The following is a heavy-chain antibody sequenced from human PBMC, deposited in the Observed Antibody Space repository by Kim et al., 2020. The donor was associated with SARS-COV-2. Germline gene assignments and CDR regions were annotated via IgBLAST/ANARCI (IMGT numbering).Heavy chain of an antibody. CDR1: GGSISSYY. Sequence: SETLSLTCTVSGGSISSYYWSWIRQPPGKGLEWIGYIYYSGSTNYNPSLKSRVTISVDTSKNQFSLKLSSVTAADTAVYYCARDVSYYDFWSGSREFDIWGQGTMVTVSS. J-gene: IGHJ3*02. CDR2: IYYSGST. V-gene: IGHV4-59*01. D-gene: IGHD3-3*01. CDR3: ARDVSYYDFWSGSREFDI.